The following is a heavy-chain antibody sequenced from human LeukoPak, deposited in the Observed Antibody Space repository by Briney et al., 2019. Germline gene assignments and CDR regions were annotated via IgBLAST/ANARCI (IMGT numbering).Heavy chain of an antibody. Sequence: SSETLSLTCAVYGGSFSGYYWSWIRQPPGKGLEWIGEINHSGITNYNPSLKSRVTISVDTSKNQFSLKVSSVTAADTAVYYCAREAGDYGDYGMDVWGQGTTVTVSS. CDR2: INHSGIT. CDR3: AREAGDYGDYGMDV. D-gene: IGHD4-17*01. CDR1: GGSFSGYY. J-gene: IGHJ6*02. V-gene: IGHV4-34*01.